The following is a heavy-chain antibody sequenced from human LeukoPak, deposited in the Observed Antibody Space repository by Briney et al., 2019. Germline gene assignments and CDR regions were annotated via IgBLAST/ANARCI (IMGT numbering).Heavy chain of an antibody. V-gene: IGHV3-30*18. J-gene: IGHJ4*02. CDR2: ISYDGSNK. Sequence: GGSLRLSCAASGFTFSSYGMHWVRQAPGKGLEWVAVISYDGSNKYYADSVKGRFTISRDNSKNTLYLQMNSLRAEDTAVYYCAKELGAAGSDYWGQGTLVTVSS. D-gene: IGHD6-13*01. CDR3: AKELGAAGSDY. CDR1: GFTFSSYG.